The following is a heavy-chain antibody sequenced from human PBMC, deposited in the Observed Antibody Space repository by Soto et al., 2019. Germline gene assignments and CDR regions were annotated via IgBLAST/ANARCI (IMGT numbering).Heavy chain of an antibody. CDR2: ISYDGSNK. D-gene: IGHD5-12*01. CDR3: AKDIKIYSGYDSPDY. V-gene: IGHV3-30*18. J-gene: IGHJ4*02. CDR1: GFTFSSYG. Sequence: GGSLRLSCAASGFTFSSYGMHWVRQAPGKGLEWVAVISYDGSNKYYADSVKGRFTISRDNSKNTLYLQMNSLRAEDTAVYYCAKDIKIYSGYDSPDYWGQGTLVTVSS.